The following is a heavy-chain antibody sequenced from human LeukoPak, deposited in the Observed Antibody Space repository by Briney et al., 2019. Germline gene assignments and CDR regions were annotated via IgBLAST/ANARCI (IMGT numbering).Heavy chain of an antibody. Sequence: TGGSLRLSCAASGFTLSSYAMSWVRQAPGKGLEWVSAISGSGGNTYYADSVKGRFTISRDNSKNTLFLQMNSLRAEDTAVYYCAKGVGATTYWGQGTLVTVSS. D-gene: IGHD1-26*01. CDR3: AKGVGATTY. V-gene: IGHV3-23*01. CDR1: GFTLSSYA. J-gene: IGHJ4*02. CDR2: ISGSGGNT.